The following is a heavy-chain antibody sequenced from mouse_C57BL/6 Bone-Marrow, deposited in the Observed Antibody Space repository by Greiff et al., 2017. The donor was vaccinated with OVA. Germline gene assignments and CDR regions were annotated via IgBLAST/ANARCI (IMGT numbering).Heavy chain of an antibody. D-gene: IGHD2-4*01. CDR1: GYTFTTYP. Sequence: QVQLQQSGAELVKPGASVKMSCKASGYTFTTYPIEWMKQNHGKSLEWIGNFHPYNDDTTYNEKFKGKATLTVEKSSSTGYLELSRLTSDDAAVYYCARPGDYDGDWFAYWGQGTLVTVSA. CDR3: ARPGDYDGDWFAY. V-gene: IGHV1-47*01. CDR2: FHPYNDDT. J-gene: IGHJ3*01.